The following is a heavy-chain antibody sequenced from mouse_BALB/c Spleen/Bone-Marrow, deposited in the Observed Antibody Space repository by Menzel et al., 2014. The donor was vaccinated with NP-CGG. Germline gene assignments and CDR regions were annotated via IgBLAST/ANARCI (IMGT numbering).Heavy chain of an antibody. Sequence: EVQRVESGPGLVKPSQSLSLTCSVTGYSTTSGYYWNWIRQFPGNKLEWMGFISYDGNNNHNPSLKNRISITRDTSKNQFFLNLNSVTAEDTATYYCARQPYYFDYWGQGTSLTVSS. J-gene: IGHJ2*02. CDR3: ARQPYYFDY. CDR1: GYSTTSGYY. V-gene: IGHV3-6*02. CDR2: ISYDGNN.